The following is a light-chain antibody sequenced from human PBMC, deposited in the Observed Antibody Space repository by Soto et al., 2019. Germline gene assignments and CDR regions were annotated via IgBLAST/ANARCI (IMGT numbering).Light chain of an antibody. CDR3: QKFGSSPRFT. J-gene: IGKJ3*01. CDR1: QTVSSTH. V-gene: IGKV3-20*01. Sequence: EIVLTQSPGTLSLSPGDRATLSCWASQTVSSTHLAWYQQKPGQAPRLLIHGVSNRATGIPDRFSGSGSGTDFTLTISRLEPEDFAVYYCQKFGSSPRFTFGPGTKVESK. CDR2: GVS.